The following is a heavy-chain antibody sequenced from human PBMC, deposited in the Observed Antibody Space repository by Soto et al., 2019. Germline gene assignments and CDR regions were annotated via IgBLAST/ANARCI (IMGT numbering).Heavy chain of an antibody. V-gene: IGHV4-59*01. Sequence: SETLSLTCTVSGGSISSYYWSWIRQPPGKGLEWIGYIYYSGSTNYNPSLKSRVTISVDTSKNQFSLKLSSVTAADTAVYYCARARGSGSYYPFDPWGQGTLVTVSS. J-gene: IGHJ5*02. D-gene: IGHD3-10*01. CDR3: ARARGSGSYYPFDP. CDR1: GGSISSYY. CDR2: IYYSGST.